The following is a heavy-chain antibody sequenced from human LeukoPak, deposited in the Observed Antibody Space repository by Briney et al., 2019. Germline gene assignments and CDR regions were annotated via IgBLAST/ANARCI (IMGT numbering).Heavy chain of an antibody. CDR1: GFTFSSYS. CDR3: ARDYDLGGVVVVTAYFDY. J-gene: IGHJ4*02. D-gene: IGHD2-21*02. V-gene: IGHV3-21*04. CDR2: ISSISSYI. Sequence: PGGSLRLSCAASGFTFSSYSMNWVRQAPGKGLEWVSSISSISSYIYYADSVKGRFTISRDNAKNSLYLQLNSLRAEDTAVYYCARDYDLGGVVVVTAYFDYWGQGTLVTVSS.